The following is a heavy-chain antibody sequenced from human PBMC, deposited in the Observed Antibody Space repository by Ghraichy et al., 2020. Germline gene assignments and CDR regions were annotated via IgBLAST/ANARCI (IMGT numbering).Heavy chain of an antibody. CDR1: RSFW. CDR2: IKEDGSEK. V-gene: IGHV3-7*03. J-gene: IGHJ6*02. CDR3: ARGRGLAV. Sequence: GGSLRLSCAAFRSFWMTWVRQAPGKGLEWVANIKEDGSEKNYVDSVKGRFTISRDNTKNSLYLQMNSLRAEDTAVYYCARGRGLAVWGQGTTVTVSS.